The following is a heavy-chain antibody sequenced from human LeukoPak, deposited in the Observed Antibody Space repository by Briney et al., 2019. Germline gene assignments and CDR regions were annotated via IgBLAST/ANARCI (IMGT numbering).Heavy chain of an antibody. J-gene: IGHJ6*03. V-gene: IGHV3-21*01. CDR2: ISYRSSDI. D-gene: IGHD6-13*01. Sequence: GGSLRLSCAASGFTLSSYNMKWVRQAPGKGLEWVSSISYRSSDIEYADSVKGRFTTSRDNAKKSLYLQMSSLRAEDTAVYYCARVYSSSWYSGYLYMDVWGKGTTVTVSS. CDR1: GFTLSSYN. CDR3: ARVYSSSWYSGYLYMDV.